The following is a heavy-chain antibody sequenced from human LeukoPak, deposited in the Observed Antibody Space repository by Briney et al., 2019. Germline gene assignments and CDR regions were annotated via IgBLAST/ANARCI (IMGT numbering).Heavy chain of an antibody. CDR1: GFTFSSYW. Sequence: PGGSLRLSCAASGFTFSSYWMSWVRQAPGKGLEWVANIKQDGSEKYYVDSVKGRFTISRDNAKNSLYLRMNSLRAEDTAVYYCARRRYSGSSQHFDYWGLGTLVTVSS. D-gene: IGHD1-26*01. J-gene: IGHJ4*02. CDR3: ARRRYSGSSQHFDY. V-gene: IGHV3-7*01. CDR2: IKQDGSEK.